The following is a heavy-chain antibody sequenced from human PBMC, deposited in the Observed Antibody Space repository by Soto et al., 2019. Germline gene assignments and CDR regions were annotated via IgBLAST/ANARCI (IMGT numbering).Heavy chain of an antibody. CDR3: ARDLSLNDYVWGSYRYYGMDV. Sequence: GGSLRLSCAASGFTVSSNYMSWVRQAPGKGLEWVSVIYSGGSTYYADSVKGRFTISRDNSKNTLYLQMNGLRAEDTAVYYCARDLSLNDYVWGSYRYYGMDVWGQGTTVTVSS. CDR2: IYSGGST. J-gene: IGHJ6*02. CDR1: GFTVSSNY. D-gene: IGHD3-16*02. V-gene: IGHV3-53*01.